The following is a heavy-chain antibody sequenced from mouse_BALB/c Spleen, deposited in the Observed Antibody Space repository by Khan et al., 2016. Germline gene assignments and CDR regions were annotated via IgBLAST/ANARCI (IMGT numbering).Heavy chain of an antibody. CDR1: GYSITSGYS. J-gene: IGHJ4*01. Sequence: VQLKESGPDLVKPSQSLSLTCTVTGYSITSGYSWHWIRQFPGNKLEWMGYIHYSGGTKYIPSLKSRISITRDTSKNQFFLQLNSVTPEDTATXYCTRSHGYYAMDDWGQGTSVTVSS. CDR2: IHYSGGT. CDR3: TRSHGYYAMDD. V-gene: IGHV3-1*02.